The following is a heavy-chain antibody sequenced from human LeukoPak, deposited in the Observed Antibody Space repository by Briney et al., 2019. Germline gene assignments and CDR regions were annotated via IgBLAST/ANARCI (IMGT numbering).Heavy chain of an antibody. CDR2: IISSSSTI. Sequence: GGSLRLSCAASGSTFSSYSMNWVRQAPGKGLEWVSYIISSSSTIYYADSVKGRFTISRDNAENSLYLQMNSLRDEDTAVYYCARDGITMVRGVILFDYWGQGTLVTVSS. CDR3: ARDGITMVRGVILFDY. D-gene: IGHD3-10*01. CDR1: GSTFSSYS. J-gene: IGHJ4*02. V-gene: IGHV3-48*02.